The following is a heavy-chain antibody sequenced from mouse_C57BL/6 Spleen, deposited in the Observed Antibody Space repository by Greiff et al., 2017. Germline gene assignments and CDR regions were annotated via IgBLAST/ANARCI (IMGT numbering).Heavy chain of an antibody. V-gene: IGHV1-53*01. J-gene: IGHJ4*01. CDR3: ATLGRGSSHYYAMDY. CDR1: GYTFTSYW. Sequence: QVQLQQPGTELVKPGASVKLSCKASGYTFTSYWMHWVKQRPGQGLEWIGNINPSNGGTNYNEKFKSEATLTVDKSSSTAYMQLSSLTSEDSAVYYCATLGRGSSHYYAMDYWGQGTSVTVSS. CDR2: INPSNGGT. D-gene: IGHD1-1*01.